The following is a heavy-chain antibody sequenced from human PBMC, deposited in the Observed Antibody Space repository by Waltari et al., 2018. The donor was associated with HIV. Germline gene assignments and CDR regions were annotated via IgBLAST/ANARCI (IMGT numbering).Heavy chain of an antibody. J-gene: IGHJ5*02. CDR2: IIPLFGTV. Sequence: QVQLVQSGAEVKKPGSSVKVACKSSAGSFSSNAVSWVRQAPGQGLGWMGGIIPLFGTVHYAQKFQGRVTITADGSTSTVYMELSSLRSEDTAVYYCARDKAHNDVWSGYVSWGQGTLVTVSS. D-gene: IGHD3-3*01. CDR1: AGSFSSNA. CDR3: ARDKAHNDVWSGYVS. V-gene: IGHV1-69*01.